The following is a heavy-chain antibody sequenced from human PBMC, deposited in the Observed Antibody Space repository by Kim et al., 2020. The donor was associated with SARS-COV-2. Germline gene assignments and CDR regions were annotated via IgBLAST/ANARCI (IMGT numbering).Heavy chain of an antibody. D-gene: IGHD3-3*01. J-gene: IGHJ4*02. Sequence: GGSLRLSCAASGFTFSSYGMHWVRQAPGKGLEWVAVISYDGSNKYYADSVKGRFTISRDNSKNTLYLQMNSLRAEDTAVYYCAASGPYYDFWSGYYPALDYWGQGTLVTFSS. CDR3: AASGPYYDFWSGYYPALDY. V-gene: IGHV3-30*03. CDR1: GFTFSSYG. CDR2: ISYDGSNK.